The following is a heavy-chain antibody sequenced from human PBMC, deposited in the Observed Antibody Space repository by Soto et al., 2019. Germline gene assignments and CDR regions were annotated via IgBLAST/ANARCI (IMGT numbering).Heavy chain of an antibody. CDR2: IGDTGTFI. D-gene: IGHD4-4*01. V-gene: IGHV3-21*01. CDR3: ARDQRYLRQGYSDY. Sequence: EVQLVESGGGLVKPGGSLRLSCVGSAFIFSDHSMNWVRQAPGKGLEWVTSIGDTGTFIYYADSVKGRFTISRDNAKNSLFLQMDSLRPEDTAVHYCARDQRYLRQGYSDYWGQGTLVTVSS. CDR1: AFIFSDHS. J-gene: IGHJ4*02.